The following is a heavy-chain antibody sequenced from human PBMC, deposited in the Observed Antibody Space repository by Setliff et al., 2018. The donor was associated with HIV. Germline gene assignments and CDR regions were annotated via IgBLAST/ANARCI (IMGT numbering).Heavy chain of an antibody. Sequence: LSLTCAVYGGSFSDYYWTWIRQSPGKGLEWIGEINHRGSTNYNPSLKSRVTVSVDTSKNQFSLKLGSVTAADTAVYYCARGLTHYYGSGPFDYWGQGTLVTVSS. CDR3: ARGLTHYYGSGPFDY. CDR1: GGSFSDYY. CDR2: INHRGST. V-gene: IGHV4-34*01. D-gene: IGHD3-10*01. J-gene: IGHJ4*02.